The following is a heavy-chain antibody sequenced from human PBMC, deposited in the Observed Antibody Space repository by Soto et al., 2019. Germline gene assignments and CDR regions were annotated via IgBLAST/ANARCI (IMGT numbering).Heavy chain of an antibody. CDR2: IYPLDSFT. D-gene: IGHD3-16*01. CDR1: GYRFTHNW. J-gene: IGHJ6*02. V-gene: IGHV5-51*01. CDR3: ARGRVPQVSTMGGMDG. Sequence: GASLKISCQASGYRFTHNWIAWVRQKPGKGLEWLGVIYPLDSFTKYSPSFEGQVTMSVDKSVSTASLLLNSLKASDSAIYFCARGRVPQVSTMGGMDGWGQGNTVTVSS.